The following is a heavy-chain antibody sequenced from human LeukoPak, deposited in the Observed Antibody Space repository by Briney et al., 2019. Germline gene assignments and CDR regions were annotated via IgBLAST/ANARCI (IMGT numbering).Heavy chain of an antibody. Sequence: GGSLRLSCAASGFTFSNYWIHWVRQAPDKGLVWVSCINPAGNYANYADSVKGRFTISRDNAKNTVYLQMNSLRAEDTAVYYCAKDCDSSGYYENYFDYWGQGTLVTVSS. CDR2: INPAGNYA. CDR1: GFTFSNYW. J-gene: IGHJ4*02. D-gene: IGHD3-22*01. V-gene: IGHV3-74*01. CDR3: AKDCDSSGYYENYFDY.